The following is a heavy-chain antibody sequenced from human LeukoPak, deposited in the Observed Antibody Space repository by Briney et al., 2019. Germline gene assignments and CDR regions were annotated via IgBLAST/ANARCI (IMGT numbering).Heavy chain of an antibody. D-gene: IGHD3-22*01. V-gene: IGHV4-59*01. J-gene: IGHJ6*03. CDR2: IYYSGSI. CDR3: TRGSIAYYYMDV. CDR1: GGSFNNYY. Sequence: PSETLSLTCGVYGGSFNNYYWSWIRQPPGKGLEWIGNIYYSGSINYNPSLKSRVTISVDTSKNQFSLKLSSVTAADTAVYYCTRGSIAYYYMDVWGKGTTVTISS.